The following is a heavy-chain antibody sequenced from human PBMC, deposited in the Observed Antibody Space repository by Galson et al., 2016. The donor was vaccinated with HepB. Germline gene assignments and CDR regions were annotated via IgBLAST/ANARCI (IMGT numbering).Heavy chain of an antibody. CDR3: ARDSAVGVTEFYFGMDV. D-gene: IGHD1-26*01. CDR1: GGTFSSYA. J-gene: IGHJ6*02. Sequence: SVKVSCKASGGTFSSYAISWVRQAPGQGLEWMGGITPIFGTTNYAQRFQGRITITADESTSTAYMELSSLRSEDTAVYYCARDSAVGVTEFYFGMDVWGQGTTVTVSS. CDR2: ITPIFGTT. V-gene: IGHV1-69*13.